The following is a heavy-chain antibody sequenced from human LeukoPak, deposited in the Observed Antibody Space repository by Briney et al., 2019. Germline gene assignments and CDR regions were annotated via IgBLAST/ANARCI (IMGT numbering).Heavy chain of an antibody. J-gene: IGHJ5*02. Sequence: SETLSLTCAVYGGSFSGYYWSWIRQPPGKGLEWIGYIYYSGSTNYNPSLKSRVTISVDTSNNQFSLNLSPVTAADTAVYYCARSTRSWFDPWGQGTLVTVSS. CDR3: ARSTRSWFDP. D-gene: IGHD3-10*01. V-gene: IGHV4-34*11. CDR1: GGSFSGYY. CDR2: IYYSGST.